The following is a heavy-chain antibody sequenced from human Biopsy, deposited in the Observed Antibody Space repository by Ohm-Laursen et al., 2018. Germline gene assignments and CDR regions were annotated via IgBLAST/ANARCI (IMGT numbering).Heavy chain of an antibody. CDR2: FDPEHGET. V-gene: IGHV1-24*01. J-gene: IGHJ6*02. CDR1: EYTLTELP. CDR3: CCRSTFGVVIRSNKYYYYGMDV. Sequence: ASVKVSCKVSEYTLTELPIHWVRQAPGKGLEWMGGFDPEHGETLYAQKFRGRVTMTEDTSKDTAYMELSSLRSEDTAVYYCCCRSTFGVVIRSNKYYYYGMDVWGQGTTVTVSS. D-gene: IGHD3-3*01.